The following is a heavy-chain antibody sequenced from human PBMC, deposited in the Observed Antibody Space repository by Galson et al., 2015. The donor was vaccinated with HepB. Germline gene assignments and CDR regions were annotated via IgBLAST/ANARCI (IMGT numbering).Heavy chain of an antibody. CDR2: ISGSRSTI. D-gene: IGHD6-13*01. J-gene: IGHJ6*02. CDR3: ARVSSSSWSFRTHLEDHYYGMDA. CDR1: GFTFNTYS. V-gene: IGHV3-48*02. Sequence: SLRLSCAASGFTFNTYSMTWVRQAPGKGLEWLSYISGSRSTIHYADAVKGRFTISRDNAKNSLYLQVNSLRDEDTAVYYCARVSSSSWSFRTHLEDHYYGMDAWGQGTTVIVSS.